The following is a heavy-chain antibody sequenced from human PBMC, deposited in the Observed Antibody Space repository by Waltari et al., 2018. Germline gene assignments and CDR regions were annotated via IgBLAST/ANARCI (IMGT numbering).Heavy chain of an antibody. Sequence: EVQLVASGGGLVPLGGSLRLSCAAPGFTFSSYWMTCVRQAPGKGLEWVDNIKQDGSEKYYVDSVKGRFTISRDNTKNALYLQMNSLKAEDTAVYYCARRWYHLGAFDIWGQGTMVTVSS. CDR2: IKQDGSEK. CDR3: ARRWYHLGAFDI. V-gene: IGHV3-7*01. J-gene: IGHJ3*02. D-gene: IGHD6-13*01. CDR1: GFTFSSYW.